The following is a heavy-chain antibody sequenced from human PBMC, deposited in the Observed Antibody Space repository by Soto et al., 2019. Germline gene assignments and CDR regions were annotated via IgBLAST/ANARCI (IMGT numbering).Heavy chain of an antibody. CDR3: AKDLYYDSSGWGPFDP. Sequence: EVQLLESGGGVVQPGGSLRLSCAASGFTFSSYAMSWVRQAPGKWLEWVSAISGSGGSTYYADSVKGRFTISRDNSRNTLYLQMNSLRAEDTAVYYCAKDLYYDSSGWGPFDPWGQGTLVTVSS. CDR2: ISGSGGST. V-gene: IGHV3-23*01. J-gene: IGHJ5*02. CDR1: GFTFSSYA. D-gene: IGHD3-22*01.